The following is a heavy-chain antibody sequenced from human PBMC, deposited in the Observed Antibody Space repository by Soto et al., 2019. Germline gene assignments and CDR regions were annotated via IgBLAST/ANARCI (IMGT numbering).Heavy chain of an antibody. CDR2: INAGNGNT. J-gene: IGHJ3*02. CDR3: ARADEVYYDSSGYLGAFDI. Sequence: ASVKVSCKASGYTFTSYAMHWVRQAPGQRLEWMGRINAGNGNTKYSQKFQGRVTITRDTSASTAYMELSSLRSEDTAVYYCARADEVYYDSSGYLGAFDIWGQGTMVTVSS. CDR1: GYTFTSYA. D-gene: IGHD3-22*01. V-gene: IGHV1-3*01.